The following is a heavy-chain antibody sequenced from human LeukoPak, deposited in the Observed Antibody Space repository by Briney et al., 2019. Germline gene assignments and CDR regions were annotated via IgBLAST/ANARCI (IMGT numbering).Heavy chain of an antibody. D-gene: IGHD6-19*01. Sequence: ASVKVSCKASGYTFTDYYIHWVRQAPGQGLEWMGWINPNSGDTNYAQKFQGRVTMTRDTSISTAYMELSRLRSDDTAMYYCARDGQGSGQEDSFDYWGQGTLVTVSP. CDR2: INPNSGDT. V-gene: IGHV1-2*02. CDR3: ARDGQGSGQEDSFDY. J-gene: IGHJ4*02. CDR1: GYTFTDYY.